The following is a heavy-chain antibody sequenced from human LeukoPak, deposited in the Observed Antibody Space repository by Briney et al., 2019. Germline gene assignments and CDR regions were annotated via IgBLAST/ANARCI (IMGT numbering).Heavy chain of an antibody. V-gene: IGHV1-69*04. D-gene: IGHD1-7*01. J-gene: IGHJ6*02. CDR1: GGTFSSCA. CDR3: AWSRTTYYYYGMDV. Sequence: EASVKVSCKASGGTFSSCAISWVRQAPGQGLEWMGRIIPILGIANYAQKFQGRVTITADKSTSTAYMELSSLRSEDTAVYYCAWSRTTYYYYGMDVWGQGTTVTVSS. CDR2: IIPILGIA.